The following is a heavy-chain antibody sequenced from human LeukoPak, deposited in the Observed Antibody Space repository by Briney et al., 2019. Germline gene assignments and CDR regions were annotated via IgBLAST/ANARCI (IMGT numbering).Heavy chain of an antibody. CDR3: AKDEYCSGGSCYPEYFQL. CDR2: ISGSGGST. Sequence: PGGSLRLSCAASGFTFSSYAMSWVRQAPGKGLEWVSAISGSGGSTYYADSVKGRFTISRDNAKNTLYLQMNSLRAEDTAVYYCAKDEYCSGGSCYPEYFQLWGQGTLVTVSS. D-gene: IGHD2-15*01. CDR1: GFTFSSYA. J-gene: IGHJ1*01. V-gene: IGHV3-23*01.